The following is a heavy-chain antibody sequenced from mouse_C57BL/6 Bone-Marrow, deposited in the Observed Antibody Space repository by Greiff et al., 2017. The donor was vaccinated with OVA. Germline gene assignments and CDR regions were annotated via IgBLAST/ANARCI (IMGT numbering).Heavy chain of an antibody. CDR1: GFTFSSYA. J-gene: IGHJ3*01. Sequence: EVQGVESGGGLVKPGGSLKLSCAASGFTFSSYAMSWVRQTPEKRLEWVATISDGGSYTYYPDNVKGRFTISRDNAKNNLYLQMSHLKSEDTAMYYCAREGYYYGSNTWFAYWGQGTLVTVSA. D-gene: IGHD1-1*01. V-gene: IGHV5-4*01. CDR3: AREGYYYGSNTWFAY. CDR2: ISDGGSYT.